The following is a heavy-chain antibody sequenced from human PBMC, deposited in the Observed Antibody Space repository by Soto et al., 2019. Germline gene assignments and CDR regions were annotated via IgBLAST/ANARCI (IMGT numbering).Heavy chain of an antibody. V-gene: IGHV1-69*13. CDR1: GGTFSSYA. Sequence: AAVKVSCKASGGTFSSYAISWVRHAPGQGLEWMGGIIPIFGTANYAQKFQGRVTITADESTSTAYMELSSLRSEDTAVYYCARGAARMGGYYYYYGMDVWGQGTTVTVYS. D-gene: IGHD6-6*01. J-gene: IGHJ6*02. CDR3: ARGAARMGGYYYYYGMDV. CDR2: IIPIFGTA.